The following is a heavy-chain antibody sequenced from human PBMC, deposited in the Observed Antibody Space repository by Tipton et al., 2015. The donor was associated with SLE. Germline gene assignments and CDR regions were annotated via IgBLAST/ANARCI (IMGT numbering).Heavy chain of an antibody. CDR3: ARDQAVAGAYYVDY. CDR1: GGSISSGGYY. D-gene: IGHD6-19*01. V-gene: IGHV4-31*03. J-gene: IGHJ4*02. CDR2: IYYSGST. Sequence: TLSLTCTVSGGSISSGGYYWSWFRQHPGKGLEWIGYIYYSGSTYYNPSLKSRVTISVDTSKNQFSLKLSSVTAADTAVYYCARDQAVAGAYYVDYWGQGKLVTVSS.